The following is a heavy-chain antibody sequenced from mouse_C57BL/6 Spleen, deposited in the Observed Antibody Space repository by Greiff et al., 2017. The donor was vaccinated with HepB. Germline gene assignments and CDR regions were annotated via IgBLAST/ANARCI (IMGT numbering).Heavy chain of an antibody. V-gene: IGHV1-15*01. CDR1: GYTFTDYE. Sequence: QVQLKQSGAELVRPGASVTLSCKASGYTFTDYEMHWVKQTPVHGLEWIGAIDPETGGTAYNQKFKGKAILTADKSSSTAYMELRSLTSEDSAVYYCTREGSTMIRRGFAYWGQGTLVTVSA. CDR2: IDPETGGT. J-gene: IGHJ3*01. CDR3: TREGSTMIRRGFAY. D-gene: IGHD2-4*01.